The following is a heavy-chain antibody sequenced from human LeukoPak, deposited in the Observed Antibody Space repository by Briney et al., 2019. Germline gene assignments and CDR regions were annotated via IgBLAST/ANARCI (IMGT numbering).Heavy chain of an antibody. Sequence: GGSLRLSCAASGFTFSSYGMTWVRQAPGKGLEWISGTSGSGGSTYYANSVKGRFTISRDNSKNTLYLQMNSLRAEDTAVYYCARADIVVVPAARPTTYYYYYGMDVWGQGTTVTVSS. J-gene: IGHJ6*02. V-gene: IGHV3-23*01. CDR2: TSGSGGST. CDR1: GFTFSSYG. D-gene: IGHD2-2*01. CDR3: ARADIVVVPAARPTTYYYYYGMDV.